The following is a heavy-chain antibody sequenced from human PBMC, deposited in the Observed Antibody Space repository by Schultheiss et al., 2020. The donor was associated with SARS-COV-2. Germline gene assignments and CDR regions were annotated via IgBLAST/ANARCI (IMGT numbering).Heavy chain of an antibody. V-gene: IGHV4-4*02. J-gene: IGHJ4*02. Sequence: SETLSLTCAVSGGSISSSNWWSWVRQPPGKGLEWIGEINHSGSTNYNPSLKSRVTISVDTSKNHFSLKLSSVTAADTAVYYCARGDYGSGSYYFDSWGQGALVTVSS. D-gene: IGHD3-10*01. CDR1: GGSISSSNW. CDR3: ARGDYGSGSYYFDS. CDR2: INHSGST.